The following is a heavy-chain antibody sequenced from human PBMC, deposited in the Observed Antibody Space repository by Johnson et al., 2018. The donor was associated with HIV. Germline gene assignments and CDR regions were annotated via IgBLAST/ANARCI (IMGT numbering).Heavy chain of an antibody. J-gene: IGHJ3*02. Sequence: VQLVESGGGGVQPGRSLRLSCAASGFTFSDNYLSWVRQAPGKGLEWVSVIYTGGSTYYADSVTGRFTISRDNSKNTLYLQMNSLRVEDTAVYYCASSYSESDAFDIWGQGTMVTVSS. CDR2: IYTGGST. V-gene: IGHV3-66*01. CDR1: GFTFSDNY. CDR3: ASSYSESDAFDI. D-gene: IGHD3-10*01.